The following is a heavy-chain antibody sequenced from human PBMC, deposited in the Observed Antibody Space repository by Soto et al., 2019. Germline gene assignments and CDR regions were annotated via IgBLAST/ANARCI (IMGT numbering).Heavy chain of an antibody. J-gene: IGHJ6*02. CDR2: INPNSGGT. CDR3: VSGQERAPAVIGGCSYDGACAYGMDV. CDR1: GYTFTGYY. D-gene: IGHD2-15*01. V-gene: IGHV1-2*04. Sequence: ASVKVSCKASGYTFTGYYMHWVRQAPGQGLEWMGGINPNSGGTNYAQKFQGWVTMTRDSSISTAYMELSRLRSGDTAVYYCVSGQERAPAVIGGCSYDGACAYGMDVWGQGTTVTVSS.